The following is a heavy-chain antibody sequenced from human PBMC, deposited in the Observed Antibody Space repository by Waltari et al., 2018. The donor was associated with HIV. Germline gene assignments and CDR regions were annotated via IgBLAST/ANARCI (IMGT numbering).Heavy chain of an antibody. Sequence: QVPLLESGGGVVHPGRSLRLSCAPSGPLVSVYTMHWVRKALGKSGEWVTSMTKDETKKYCTDAVKGRVTITRRNSNNALYLKVNSRAVEDTAVYYYARGRYCRSECYTGIDSWGQGSLVTVSS. V-gene: IGHV3-30-3*01. CDR2: MTKDETKK. CDR1: GPLVSVYT. CDR3: ARGRYCRSECYTGIDS. D-gene: IGHD2-2*01. J-gene: IGHJ4*02.